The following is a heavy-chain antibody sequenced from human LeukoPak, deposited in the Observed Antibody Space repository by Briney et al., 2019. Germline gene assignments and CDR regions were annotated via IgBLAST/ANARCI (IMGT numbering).Heavy chain of an antibody. CDR1: GYTFTGYY. D-gene: IGHD3-22*01. Sequence: GASVKVSCKASGYTFTGYYMHWVRQAPGQGLEWMGWINPNSGGTNYAQKFQGRVTMTRDTSISTAYMELSRLRSDDTAVYYCAGDREMAMIVVGFDYWGQGTLVTVSS. CDR2: INPNSGGT. CDR3: AGDREMAMIVVGFDY. J-gene: IGHJ4*02. V-gene: IGHV1-2*02.